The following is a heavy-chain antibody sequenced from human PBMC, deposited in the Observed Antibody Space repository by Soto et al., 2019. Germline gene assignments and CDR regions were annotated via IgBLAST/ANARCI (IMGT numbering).Heavy chain of an antibody. CDR3: AKEIERLLDY. CDR1: GGSIRYYY. D-gene: IGHD3-3*01. CDR2: IYYTGTT. J-gene: IGHJ4*02. Sequence: SETLSLTCTVSGGSIRYYYWGWIRQSPGKGLEWIGYIYYTGTTKYNPSLKSRVTISVDSSKNTLYLQVNSLRAEDTAVYFCAKEIERLLDYWGQGTLVTVSS. V-gene: IGHV4-59*01.